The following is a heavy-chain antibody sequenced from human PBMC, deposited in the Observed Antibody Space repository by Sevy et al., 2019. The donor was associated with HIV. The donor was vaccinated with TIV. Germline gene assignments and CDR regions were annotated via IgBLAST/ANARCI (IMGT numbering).Heavy chain of an antibody. V-gene: IGHV3-48*02. J-gene: IGHJ4*02. CDR1: GFTFSSYS. CDR2: ISSSSSTI. D-gene: IGHD6-19*01. Sequence: GGFLRLSCAASGFTFSSYSMNWVRQAPGKGLEWVSYISSSSSTIYYADSVKVRFTISRDNAKNSLYLQMNSLRDEDTAGHFCASVQIDSSGWYYFDYWGQGTLVTVSS. CDR3: ASVQIDSSGWYYFDY.